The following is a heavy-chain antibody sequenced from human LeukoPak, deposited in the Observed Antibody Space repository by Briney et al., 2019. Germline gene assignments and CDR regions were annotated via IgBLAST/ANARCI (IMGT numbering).Heavy chain of an antibody. CDR2: IIPIFGTA. CDR3: ASRPEGYYYDSSGYFDY. Sequence: SSVKVSCKASGGTFSSYAISWVRQAPGQGLEWMGGIIPIFGTANHAQKFQGRVTITTDESTSTAYMELSSLRSEDTAVYYCASRPEGYYYDSSGYFDYWGQGTLVTVSS. D-gene: IGHD3-22*01. J-gene: IGHJ4*02. CDR1: GGTFSSYA. V-gene: IGHV1-69*05.